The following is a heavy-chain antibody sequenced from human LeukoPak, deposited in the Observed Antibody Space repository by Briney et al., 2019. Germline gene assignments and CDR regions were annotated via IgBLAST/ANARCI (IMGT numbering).Heavy chain of an antibody. CDR2: INHSGST. D-gene: IGHD2-2*02. CDR1: GGSFSGYF. V-gene: IGHV4-34*01. Sequence: ETLSLTCAVYGGSFSGYFWSWIRQPPGKGLEWIGEINHSGSTNYNPSLKSRVTISVDTSKNQFSLNLSSVNVADTAVYCCARGIVVVPASIHLSRPGARFDYWGQGTLVTVSS. J-gene: IGHJ4*02. CDR3: ARGIVVVPASIHLSRPGARFDY.